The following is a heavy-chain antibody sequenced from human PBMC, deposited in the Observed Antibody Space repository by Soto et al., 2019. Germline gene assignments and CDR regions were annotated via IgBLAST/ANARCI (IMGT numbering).Heavy chain of an antibody. CDR3: ARPFQGYDFWSGYQIYGMDV. J-gene: IGHJ6*02. Sequence: GGSLKISCKGSGYSFTSYWISWVRQMPGKGLEWMGRIDPSDSYTNYSPSFQGHVTISADKSISTAYLQWSSLKASDTAMYYCARPFQGYDFWSGYQIYGMDVWGQGTTVTVSS. CDR1: GYSFTSYW. CDR2: IDPSDSYT. V-gene: IGHV5-10-1*01. D-gene: IGHD3-3*01.